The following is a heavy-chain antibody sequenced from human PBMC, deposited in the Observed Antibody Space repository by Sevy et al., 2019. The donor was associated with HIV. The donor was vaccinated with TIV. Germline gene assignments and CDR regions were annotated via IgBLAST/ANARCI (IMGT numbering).Heavy chain of an antibody. CDR2: ISSSGSTI. J-gene: IGHJ4*02. D-gene: IGHD1-26*01. Sequence: GGSLRLSCAASGFTFSDYYMSWIRQAPGKGLEWVSYISSSGSTIYYADSVKGQFTISRDNAKNSPYLQMNSLRAEATAVYYCARALTPRGIVGATYFDYWGQGTLVTVSS. CDR1: GFTFSDYY. V-gene: IGHV3-11*01. CDR3: ARALTPRGIVGATYFDY.